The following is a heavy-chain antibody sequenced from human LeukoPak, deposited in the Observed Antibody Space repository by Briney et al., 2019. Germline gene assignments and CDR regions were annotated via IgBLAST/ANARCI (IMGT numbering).Heavy chain of an antibody. D-gene: IGHD3-22*01. CDR1: GYTFTGYY. J-gene: IGHJ4*02. V-gene: IGHV1-2*02. CDR2: FNPNSGDT. Sequence: ASVKVSCKASGYTFTGYYVHRVRQAPGQGLEWMGWFNPNSGDTNYAKKFQGRVTMTRDTSISTAYMELSRLRSDDTAVYYCAREYYDSSGYYLLDWGQGTLVTVSS. CDR3: AREYYDSSGYYLLD.